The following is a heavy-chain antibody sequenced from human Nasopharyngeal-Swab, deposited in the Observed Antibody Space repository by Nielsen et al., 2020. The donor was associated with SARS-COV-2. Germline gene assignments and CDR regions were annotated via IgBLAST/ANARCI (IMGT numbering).Heavy chain of an antibody. CDR1: GFTFGNFW. V-gene: IGHV3-74*01. J-gene: IGHJ3*01. D-gene: IGHD3-16*01. Sequence: GESLKISCEGSGFTFGNFWMHWVRQSPGKGLVWVSRITNDGTGTSHADSVKGRFTISRDNAKNTLYLQMNSLRDEDTAVYYCARDYWGAFEVWDQGTMVTVSS. CDR3: ARDYWGAFEV. CDR2: ITNDGTGT.